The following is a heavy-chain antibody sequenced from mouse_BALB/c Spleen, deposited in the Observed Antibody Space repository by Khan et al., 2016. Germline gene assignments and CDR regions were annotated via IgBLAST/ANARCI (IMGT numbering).Heavy chain of an antibody. CDR1: GFTFSSFG. CDR3: ARTYYGNFYAMDY. V-gene: IGHV5-17*02. D-gene: IGHD2-10*01. Sequence: EVQLVESGGGLVQPGGSRKLSCAASGFTFSSFGMHWVRQAPEKGLEWVAYISSGSSTIYYADTVKGRFTISRDNPKNTLFLQMTSRRSEDTAMYYCARTYYGNFYAMDYWGQGTSVTVSS. J-gene: IGHJ4*01. CDR2: ISSGSSTI.